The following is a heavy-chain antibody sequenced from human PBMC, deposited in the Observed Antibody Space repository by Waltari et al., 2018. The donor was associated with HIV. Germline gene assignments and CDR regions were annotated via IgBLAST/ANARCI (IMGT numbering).Heavy chain of an antibody. CDR2: ISGSGGGT. CDR1: GFSIATYG. D-gene: IGHD4-17*01. CDR3: TTCDSGEKSYYYYSGMDV. J-gene: IGHJ6*02. Sequence: EVKLLESGGGLIQPGGSLRLSCATSGFSIATYGMCWVRKVPGKGLDWVASISGSGGGTHYADSVRGRFTISRDTSKNTVSLHMNSLRAEDTATYYCTTCDSGEKSYYYYSGMDVWGQGTTVIVSS. V-gene: IGHV3-23*01.